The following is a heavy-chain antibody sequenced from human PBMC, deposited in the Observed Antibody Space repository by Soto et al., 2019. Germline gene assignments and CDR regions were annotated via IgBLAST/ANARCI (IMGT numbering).Heavy chain of an antibody. J-gene: IGHJ3*02. D-gene: IGHD3-16*02. Sequence: GGSLRLSCAASGFTFSSYELNWVRQAPGKGLEWVSYISNSGSTIYYAVPVQGRFTISRDNAKNSLYLQMNSLRAEDTAVYYCARHDVWGSYRGAFDIWGQGKMVTVSS. CDR2: ISNSGSTI. CDR3: ARHDVWGSYRGAFDI. CDR1: GFTFSSYE. V-gene: IGHV3-48*03.